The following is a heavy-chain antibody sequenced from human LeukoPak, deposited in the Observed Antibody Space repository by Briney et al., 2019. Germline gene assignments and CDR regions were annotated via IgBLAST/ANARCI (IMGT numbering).Heavy chain of an antibody. J-gene: IGHJ6*03. CDR2: VDHTGST. D-gene: IGHD1-1*01. V-gene: IGHV4-59*01. CDR1: DDSITMYY. Sequence: ASETLSLTCSVSDDSITMYYWTWIRQPPGKGLEWIGYVDHTGSTNFNPSLNGRVSISRDTTNNLFSLRLRSVTAADTAVYFCARGRVSSSTWYSTYYYYSYMDVWGKGTTVTVSS. CDR3: ARGRVSSSTWYSTYYYYSYMDV.